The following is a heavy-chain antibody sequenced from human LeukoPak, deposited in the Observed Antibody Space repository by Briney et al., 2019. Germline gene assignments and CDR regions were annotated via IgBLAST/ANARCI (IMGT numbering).Heavy chain of an antibody. J-gene: IGHJ4*02. Sequence: PSQTLSLTCTVSGGSISSGDYYWTWIRQPPGKGLEWIGYIYYGGSTYYNPSLKSRLTISVDTSKNQFSLKLSSVTAADTAVYYCARDRIGCSEFDYWGQGTLVTVSS. CDR2: IYYGGST. CDR3: ARDRIGCSEFDY. V-gene: IGHV4-30-4*08. D-gene: IGHD6-25*01. CDR1: GGSISSGDYY.